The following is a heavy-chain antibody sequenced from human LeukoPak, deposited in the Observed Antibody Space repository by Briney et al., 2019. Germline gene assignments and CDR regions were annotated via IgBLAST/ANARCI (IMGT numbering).Heavy chain of an antibody. CDR1: GGSISSGGYY. D-gene: IGHD3-10*01. CDR2: IYYSGST. CDR3: ARGSRGPFDY. J-gene: IGHJ4*02. Sequence: PSETLSLTRTVSGGSISSGGYYWSWIRQHPGKGLEWIGYIYYSGSTYYNPSLKSRVTISVDTSKNQFSLKLSSVTAADTAVYYCARGSRGPFDYWGQGTLVTVSS. V-gene: IGHV4-31*03.